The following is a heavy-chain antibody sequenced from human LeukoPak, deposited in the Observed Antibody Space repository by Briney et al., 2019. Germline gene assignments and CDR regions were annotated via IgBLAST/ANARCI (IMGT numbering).Heavy chain of an antibody. CDR2: IYYSGNT. J-gene: IGHJ4*02. CDR1: GRSISSYY. D-gene: IGHD6-6*01. V-gene: IGHV4-59*01. Sequence: PSETLSLTCNVSGRSISSYYWSWIRQPPGKGLEWIGDIYYSGNTNYNTSLKSRVTMSVDRPKNQFSLKVTSVTTADTAVYYCARVLSSSSKVFDCWGQGTLVTVSS. CDR3: ARVLSSSSKVFDC.